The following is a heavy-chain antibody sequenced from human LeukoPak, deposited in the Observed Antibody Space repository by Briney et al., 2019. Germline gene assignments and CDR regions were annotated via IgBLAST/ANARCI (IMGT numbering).Heavy chain of an antibody. CDR3: ARGLSYYYDSSGYYGRFDY. V-gene: IGHV1-2*06. Sequence: ASVKVSCKASGYTFTGYYMHLVRQAPGQGLEWMGRINPNSGGTNYAQKFQGRVTMTRDTSISTAYMELSRLRSDDTAVYYCARGLSYYYDSSGYYGRFDYWGQGTLVTVSS. CDR2: INPNSGGT. D-gene: IGHD3-22*01. CDR1: GYTFTGYY. J-gene: IGHJ4*02.